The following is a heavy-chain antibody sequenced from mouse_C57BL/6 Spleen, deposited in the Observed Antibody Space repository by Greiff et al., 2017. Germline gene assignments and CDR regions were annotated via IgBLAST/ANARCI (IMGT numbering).Heavy chain of an antibody. V-gene: IGHV1-82*01. D-gene: IGHD2-2*01. Sequence: QVQLQQSGPELVKPGASVKISCKASGYAFSSSWMNWVKQRPGQGLAWIGRIYPGGGDTNYNGTFKGKATLTADKSSSTAYMQLRSLTSEDSAVYFCARGRLRQGVYYAMDYGGQGTSVTVSS. J-gene: IGHJ4*01. CDR1: GYAFSSSW. CDR3: ARGRLRQGVYYAMDY. CDR2: IYPGGGDT.